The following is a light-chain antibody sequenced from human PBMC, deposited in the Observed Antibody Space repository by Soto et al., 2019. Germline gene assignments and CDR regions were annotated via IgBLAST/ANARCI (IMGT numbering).Light chain of an antibody. CDR3: LQHYAWPWT. CDR2: RIS. CDR1: QSVSGY. V-gene: IGKV3-15*01. Sequence: EIVMTQSPGTLSVFPGERVPLSCRARQSVSGYLDWFQQKPGQAPRLVLLRISTRAIGVPARFSGSGSETEFTLTISGLQSEDSGVYYCLQHYAWPWTFGQGTKVDIK. J-gene: IGKJ1*01.